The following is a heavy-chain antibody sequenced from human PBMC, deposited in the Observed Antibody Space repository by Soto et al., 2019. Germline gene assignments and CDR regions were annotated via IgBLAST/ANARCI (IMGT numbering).Heavy chain of an antibody. CDR2: ISYDGSNK. V-gene: IGHV3-30-3*01. CDR3: ARREGSSGFDY. CDR1: GFTFSSYA. D-gene: IGHD6-19*01. J-gene: IGHJ4*02. Sequence: GGSLRLSCAASGFTFSSYAMHWVRQAPGKGLEWVAVISYDGSNKYYADSVKGRFTISRDNSKNTLYLQMNSLRAEDTAVYYCARREGSSGFDYWGQGTLVTVSS.